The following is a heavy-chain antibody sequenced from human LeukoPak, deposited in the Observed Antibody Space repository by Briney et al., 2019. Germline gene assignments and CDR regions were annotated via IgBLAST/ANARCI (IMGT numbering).Heavy chain of an antibody. Sequence: GASVKVSCKASGYTFTGYYMHWVRQAPGQGLEWMGRINPNSGGTNYAQKFQGRVTMTRDTSISTAYMELSRLRSDDTAVYYCAREGDIVVVPAAMVDYWGQGTLVTVSS. CDR2: INPNSGGT. CDR1: GYTFTGYY. V-gene: IGHV1-2*06. CDR3: AREGDIVVVPAAMVDY. D-gene: IGHD2-2*01. J-gene: IGHJ4*02.